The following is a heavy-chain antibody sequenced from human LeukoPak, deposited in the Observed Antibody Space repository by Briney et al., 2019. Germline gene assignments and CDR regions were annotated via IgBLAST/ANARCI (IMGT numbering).Heavy chain of an antibody. D-gene: IGHD6-6*01. V-gene: IGHV3-21*01. CDR3: AREFEYSTSGAGY. CDR2: MSILSGIT. Sequence: GGSLRLSCAGSGFPFSGYSMNWVRQTPRKGPEWVSSMSILSGITYYAESVKGRFTVSRDNAKNLLHLQMNSLRVEDTAIYYCAREFEYSTSGAGYWGQGTLVTVSS. J-gene: IGHJ4*02. CDR1: GFPFSGYS.